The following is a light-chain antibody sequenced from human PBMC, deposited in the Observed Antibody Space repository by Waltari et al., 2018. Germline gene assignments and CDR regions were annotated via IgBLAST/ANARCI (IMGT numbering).Light chain of an antibody. J-gene: IGKJ1*01. CDR3: QQTYSVVAG. Sequence: AIRMTQSPSSLSASTGDRVTITCRASQSGSTYLAWYQQKPGKAPKLLIYAASTLQRGVPLRFSGSGSGTDFTLSINSVQPEDFATYYCQQTYSVVAGFGQGTKVEIK. CDR1: QSGSTY. V-gene: IGKV1-8*01. CDR2: AAS.